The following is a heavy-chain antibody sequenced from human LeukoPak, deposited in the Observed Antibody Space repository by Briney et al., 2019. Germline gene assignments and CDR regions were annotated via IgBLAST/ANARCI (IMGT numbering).Heavy chain of an antibody. V-gene: IGHV3-30*02. CDR3: ASRYSSSWYYYYYYMDV. J-gene: IGHJ6*03. CDR2: IRYDGSNK. Sequence: SGGSLRLSCAASGFTFSNAWMSWVRQAPGKGLEWVAFIRYDGSNKYYADSVKGRFTISRDNSKNTLYLQMNSLRAEDTAVYYCASRYSSSWYYYYYYMDVWGKGTTVTVSS. CDR1: GFTFSNAW. D-gene: IGHD6-13*01.